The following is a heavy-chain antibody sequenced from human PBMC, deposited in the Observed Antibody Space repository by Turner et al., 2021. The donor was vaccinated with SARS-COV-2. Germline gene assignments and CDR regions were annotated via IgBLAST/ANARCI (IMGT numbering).Heavy chain of an antibody. CDR2: MYTSGST. J-gene: IGHJ4*02. V-gene: IGHV4-4*07. CDR1: GDSISGYY. D-gene: IGHD3-9*01. Sequence: QVQLQESGPGLVKPSQTLSLTCTVSGDSISGYYWSWIRQPAGKGLEWIGRMYTSGSTNYNPALKSLDTMSLDSSKNQFYLKLNAVTAADTAMYYCARSGTGRYFDWLLLIDYWGQGTLVTVSS. CDR3: ARSGTGRYFDWLLLIDY.